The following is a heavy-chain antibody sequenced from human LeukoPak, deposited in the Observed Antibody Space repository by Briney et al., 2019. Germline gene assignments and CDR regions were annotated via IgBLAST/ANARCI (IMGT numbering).Heavy chain of an antibody. V-gene: IGHV3-11*06. CDR2: ISSSSSYT. D-gene: IGHD6-13*01. CDR1: GFTFSDYY. CDR3: ARDLRSSSWYFDY. Sequence: GGSLRLSCAASGFTFSDYYMSWIRQAPGKGLEWVSYISSSSSYTNYADSVKGRFTISRDNAKNSLYLQMNSLRAEDTAVYYCARDLRSSSWYFDYWGQGTLVTVSS. J-gene: IGHJ4*02.